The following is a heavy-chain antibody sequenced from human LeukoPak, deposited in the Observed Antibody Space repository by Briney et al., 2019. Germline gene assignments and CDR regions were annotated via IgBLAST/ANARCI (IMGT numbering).Heavy chain of an antibody. D-gene: IGHD3-22*01. J-gene: IGHJ4*02. CDR1: GFTFSGSA. V-gene: IGHV3-73*01. CDR3: TRLDDSSGYYYKGFDH. Sequence: GGSLRLSCAASGFTFSGSAMHWVCQASGKGLEWVGRIRSKASNYATVYAASVKGRFTISRDDSENTAYLQMNSLKTEDTAVYYCTRLDDSSGYYYKGFDHWGQGTLVTVSS. CDR2: IRSKASNYAT.